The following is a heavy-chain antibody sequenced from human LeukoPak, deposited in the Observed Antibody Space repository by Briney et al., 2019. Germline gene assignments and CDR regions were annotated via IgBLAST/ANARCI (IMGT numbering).Heavy chain of an antibody. Sequence: ASVKVSCKASGYTFTGYYMHWVRQAPGQGLEWMGWINPNSGGTNYAQKFQGRVTMTRDTSISTAYMELSRLRSDDTAVYYCARDGDASSLGNFDYWGQGTLVTVSS. V-gene: IGHV1-2*02. CDR2: INPNSGGT. CDR3: ARDGDASSLGNFDY. J-gene: IGHJ4*02. D-gene: IGHD6-6*01. CDR1: GYTFTGYY.